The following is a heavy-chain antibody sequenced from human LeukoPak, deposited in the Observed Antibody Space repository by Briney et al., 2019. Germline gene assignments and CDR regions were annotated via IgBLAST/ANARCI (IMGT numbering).Heavy chain of an antibody. CDR3: ARGLNYYGSGSLDY. CDR2: IYYSGST. CDR1: GGSTSNYY. Sequence: SETLSLTCTVSGGSTSNYYWSWIRQPPGKGLEWIGYIYYSGSTNYNPSLKSRVTISVDTSKNQFSLKLSSVTAADTAVYYCARGLNYYGSGSLDYWGQGTLVTVSS. V-gene: IGHV4-59*01. J-gene: IGHJ4*02. D-gene: IGHD3-10*01.